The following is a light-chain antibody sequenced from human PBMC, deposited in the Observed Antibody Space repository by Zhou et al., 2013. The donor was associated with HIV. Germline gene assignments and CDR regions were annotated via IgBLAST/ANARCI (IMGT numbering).Light chain of an antibody. CDR1: QGISSA. CDR3: QKYNSAPPA. J-gene: IGKJ1*01. CDR2: DAS. Sequence: AIQLTQSPSSLSASVGDRITITCRASQGISSALAWYQQKPGKALKLLIYDASSLESGVPSRFGGSGSGTDFTLTISSLQPEDFATYYCQKYNSAPPAFGQGTKVEIK. V-gene: IGKV1-13*02.